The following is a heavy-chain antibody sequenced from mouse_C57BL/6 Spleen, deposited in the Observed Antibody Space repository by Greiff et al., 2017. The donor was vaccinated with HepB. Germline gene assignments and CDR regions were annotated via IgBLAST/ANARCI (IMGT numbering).Heavy chain of an antibody. J-gene: IGHJ2*01. CDR3: TRAYDQGDFDY. CDR1: GYTFTSYW. V-gene: IGHV1-5*01. D-gene: IGHD2-12*01. CDR2: IYPGNSDT. Sequence: EVQLQQSGTVLARPGASVKMSCTTSGYTFTSYWMHWVKQRPGQGLEWIGAIYPGNSDTSYNQKFKGKAKLTAVTSASTAYMELSSLTNEDSAVYYCTRAYDQGDFDYWGQGTTLTVSS.